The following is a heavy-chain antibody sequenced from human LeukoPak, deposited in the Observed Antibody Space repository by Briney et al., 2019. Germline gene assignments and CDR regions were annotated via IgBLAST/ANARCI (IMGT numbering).Heavy chain of an antibody. CDR3: AREGLSSSWDNWYFDL. D-gene: IGHD6-13*01. CDR1: GFTLKRKT. V-gene: IGHV3-23*01. Sequence: GGPLSLSFAPSGFTLKRKTMTWVPQAPGKGLRGFSPFLGSGGRTYYADSVKGRFTISRENAKNSLYLQMNSLRDGDTAVYYCAREGLSSSWDNWYFDLWGRGTLVTVSS. CDR2: FLGSGGRT. J-gene: IGHJ2*01.